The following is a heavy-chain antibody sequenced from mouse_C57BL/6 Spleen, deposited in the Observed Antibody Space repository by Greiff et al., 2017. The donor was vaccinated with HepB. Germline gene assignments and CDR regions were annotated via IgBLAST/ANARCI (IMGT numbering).Heavy chain of an antibody. D-gene: IGHD2-4*01. Sequence: VQLKESGPGLVKPSQSLSLTCSVPGYSITSGYYWNWIRQFPGNKLEWMGYISYDGSNNYNPSLKNRISITRDTSKNQFFLKLNSVTTEDTATYYCARNYDYDWYFDYWGQGTTLTVSS. V-gene: IGHV3-6*01. CDR3: ARNYDYDWYFDY. CDR2: ISYDGSN. J-gene: IGHJ2*01. CDR1: GYSITSGYY.